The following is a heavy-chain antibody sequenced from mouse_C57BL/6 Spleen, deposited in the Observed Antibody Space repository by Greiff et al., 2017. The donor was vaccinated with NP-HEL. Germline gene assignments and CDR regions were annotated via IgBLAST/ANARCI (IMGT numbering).Heavy chain of an antibody. CDR1: GYAFSSSW. CDR2: IYPGDGDT. CDR3: ARHSYFDY. Sequence: QVQLQQSGPELVKPGASVKISCKASGYAFSSSWMNWVKPRPGKGLEWIGRIYPGDGDTNYNGKFKGKATLTADKSSSTAYMQLSSLTSEDSAVYFCARHSYFDYWGQGTTLTVSS. J-gene: IGHJ2*01. V-gene: IGHV1-82*01.